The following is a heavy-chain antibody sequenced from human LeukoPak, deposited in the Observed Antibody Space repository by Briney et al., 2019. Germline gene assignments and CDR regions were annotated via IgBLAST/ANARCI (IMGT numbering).Heavy chain of an antibody. CDR2: ISGSGGST. CDR1: GFTFSSYA. V-gene: IGHV3-23*01. D-gene: IGHD6-19*01. Sequence: GGSLRLSCAASGFTFSSYAMSWVRQAPGKGLEWVSGISGSGGSTYYADSVKGRFTISRDNSKNTLYLQMNSLRAEDTAVYYCAKSSGWRIEYFQHWGQGTLVTVSS. J-gene: IGHJ1*01. CDR3: AKSSGWRIEYFQH.